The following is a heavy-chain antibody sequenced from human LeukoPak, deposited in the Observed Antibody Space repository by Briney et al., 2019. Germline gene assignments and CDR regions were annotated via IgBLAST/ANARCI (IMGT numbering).Heavy chain of an antibody. CDR1: GGTFISYA. CDR2: IIPIFGTA. J-gene: IGHJ3*02. D-gene: IGHD6-19*01. CDR3: AREESSGWYRGPNAFDI. Sequence: SVKVSCKASGGTFISYAISGVRQAPGQGLEWMGGIIPIFGTANYAQKFQGRVTITADKSTSTAYMELSSLGSEDTAVYYCAREESSGWYRGPNAFDIWGQGTMVTVSS. V-gene: IGHV1-69*06.